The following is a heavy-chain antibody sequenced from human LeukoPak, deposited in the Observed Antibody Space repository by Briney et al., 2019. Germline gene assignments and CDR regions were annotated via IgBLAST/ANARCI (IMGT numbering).Heavy chain of an antibody. CDR1: GFTFSGSA. CDR2: FRSKTDIYAT. V-gene: IGHV3-73*01. Sequence: GGPLRLSCAASGFTFSGSAMHWVRQAGGEGLEGVGRFRSKTDIYATAYAGSVKGRFTIARKDSKNTAYLQMNSLKTEDTAVYYCTRGFRDYDSSGYTFDYWGQGTVVTVSS. CDR3: TRGFRDYDSSGYTFDY. D-gene: IGHD3-22*01. J-gene: IGHJ4*02.